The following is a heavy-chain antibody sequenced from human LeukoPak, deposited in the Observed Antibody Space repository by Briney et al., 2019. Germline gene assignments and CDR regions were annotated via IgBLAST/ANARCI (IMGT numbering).Heavy chain of an antibody. Sequence: GGSLRLSCAASGFTFCSYWMRWVRQAPGKGLEWVAVISYDGSNKYYADSVKGRFTISRDNTKNTLYLQMNSLRGEDTAVYYCAKLRGVAAAGTGYFDPSGRGTLVTVSS. CDR1: GFTFCSYW. J-gene: IGHJ5*01. CDR2: ISYDGSNK. D-gene: IGHD6-13*01. V-gene: IGHV3-30*18. CDR3: AKLRGVAAAGTGYFDP.